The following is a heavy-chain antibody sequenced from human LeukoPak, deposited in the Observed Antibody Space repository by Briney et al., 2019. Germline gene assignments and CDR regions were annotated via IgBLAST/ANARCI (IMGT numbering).Heavy chain of an antibody. V-gene: IGHV3-23*01. D-gene: IGHD3-3*01. CDR3: AKEIAQSGYYSPNPTYYYYGMDV. Sequence: PGGSLRLSCAASGFTFSSYAMSWVRQAPGKGLEWVSAISGSGGSTYYADSVKGRFTISRDNSKNTLYLQRNSLRAEDTAVYYCAKEIAQSGYYSPNPTYYYYGMDVWGQGTTVTVSS. CDR1: GFTFSSYA. J-gene: IGHJ6*02. CDR2: ISGSGGST.